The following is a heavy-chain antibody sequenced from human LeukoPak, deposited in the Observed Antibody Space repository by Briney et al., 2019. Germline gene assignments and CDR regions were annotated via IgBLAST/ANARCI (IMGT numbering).Heavy chain of an antibody. Sequence: SETLSLTCTGSGVSISSYYWSWIRQPPGKGLEWIGYIYYSRSTNYNPALESRVTISVDTSKIQFSLKLSSVTAADTAVYYCASRSSIWSGYQDTLYYFDSWGQGTLVTVSS. CDR1: GVSISSYY. V-gene: IGHV4-59*01. D-gene: IGHD3-3*01. CDR3: ASRSSIWSGYQDTLYYFDS. CDR2: IYYSRST. J-gene: IGHJ4*02.